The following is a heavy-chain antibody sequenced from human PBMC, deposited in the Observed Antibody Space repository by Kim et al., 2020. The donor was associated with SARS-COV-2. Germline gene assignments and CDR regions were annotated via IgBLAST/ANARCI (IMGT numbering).Heavy chain of an antibody. J-gene: IGHJ4*02. Sequence: KGRFTISRDNSKNTLYLQMNSLRAEDTAVYYCAKPAGYYYDSSGYYPFDYWGQGTLVTVSS. D-gene: IGHD3-22*01. CDR3: AKPAGYYYDSSGYYPFDY. V-gene: IGHV3-23*01.